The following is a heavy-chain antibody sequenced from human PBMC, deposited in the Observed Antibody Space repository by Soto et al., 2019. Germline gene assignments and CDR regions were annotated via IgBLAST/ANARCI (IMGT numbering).Heavy chain of an antibody. D-gene: IGHD3-22*01. CDR2: IYYSGST. CDR3: VRGGYFDSSGYPYFDY. V-gene: IGHV4-30-4*01. J-gene: IGHJ4*02. Sequence: QVQLQESGPGLVKPSQTLSLTCTVSGGSISSGDFYWGWIRQPPGKGLEWMGYIYYSGSTYYNPSLKRRGTIAVDTAKNQFSLKLSSVTAADTAVYYCVRGGYFDSSGYPYFDYWGQGTLVTVSS. CDR1: GGSISSGDFY.